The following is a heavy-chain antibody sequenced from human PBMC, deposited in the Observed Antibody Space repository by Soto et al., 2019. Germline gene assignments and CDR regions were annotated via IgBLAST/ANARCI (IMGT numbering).Heavy chain of an antibody. CDR1: GFTFTSYS. CDR3: AANRGWYFDL. Sequence: GGSLRLSCAASGFTFTSYSMSWVRQAPGKGLEWVSALSGGGGSTYYADSVKGRFTISRDNSKNTVYLQMNNLRAEDTAVYYCAANRGWYFDLWGRGTPVTVSS. J-gene: IGHJ2*01. V-gene: IGHV3-23*01. CDR2: LSGGGGST.